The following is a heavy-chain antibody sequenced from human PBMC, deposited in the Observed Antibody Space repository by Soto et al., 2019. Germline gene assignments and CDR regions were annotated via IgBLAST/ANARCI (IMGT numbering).Heavy chain of an antibody. D-gene: IGHD1-1*01. V-gene: IGHV3-21*01. CDR1: GFTFSSYN. CDR3: ARDRSTGSHNPFYYYGMDV. J-gene: IGHJ6*02. Sequence: EVQLVESGGGLVKPGGSLRLSCAASGFTFSSYNMNWVRQAPGKGLEWVSSISSSSSYIYYADSVKGRFTISRDNAKNSLYLQMNSLRAEDTAVYYCARDRSTGSHNPFYYYGMDVWGQGTTVTVSS. CDR2: ISSSSSYI.